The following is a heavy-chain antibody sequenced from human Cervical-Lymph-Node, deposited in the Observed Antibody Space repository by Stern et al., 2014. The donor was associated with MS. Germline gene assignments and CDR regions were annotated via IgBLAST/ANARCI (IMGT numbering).Heavy chain of an antibody. Sequence: QDQLVQSGAEVKKPGASVKVSCKASGYTFTSYYMHWVRQAPGQGLEWMGIINPSGGSTSYAQKFQGRVTMTRDTSTSTVYMELSSLRSEDTAVYYCARDPQLGDPVYYFDYWGQGTLVTVSS. CDR3: ARDPQLGDPVYYFDY. J-gene: IGHJ4*02. D-gene: IGHD2-21*02. CDR2: INPSGGST. V-gene: IGHV1-46*01. CDR1: GYTFTSYY.